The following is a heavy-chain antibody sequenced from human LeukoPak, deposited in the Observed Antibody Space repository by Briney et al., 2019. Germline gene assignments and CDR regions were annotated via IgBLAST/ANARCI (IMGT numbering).Heavy chain of an antibody. D-gene: IGHD2-2*01. Sequence: SETLSLTCTVSGDSFSSSSYYWGWIRQPPGKGLEWIRSIYYRGNTYYNPSLKSRVTISIDTSKNQFSLNLSSVTAADTAVYYCARLPLFDCTTTRCYSGWFDPWGQGTLVTVSS. J-gene: IGHJ5*02. CDR2: IYYRGNT. CDR3: ARLPLFDCTTTRCYSGWFDP. CDR1: GDSFSSSSYY. V-gene: IGHV4-39*01.